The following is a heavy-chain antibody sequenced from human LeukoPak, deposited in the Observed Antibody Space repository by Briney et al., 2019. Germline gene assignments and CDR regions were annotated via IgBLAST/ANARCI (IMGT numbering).Heavy chain of an antibody. D-gene: IGHD1-20*01. CDR3: AKLTGAYTAFDV. J-gene: IGHJ3*01. Sequence: SETLSLTCTVSGGSISSYYWGWIRQPPGRGLEWIGTIYYSGTTYYNPSLRSRVTMSVDTSRDRFSLSLSFVTAADTAVYYCAKLTGAYTAFDVWGQGTMVTVSS. CDR2: IYYSGTT. CDR1: GGSISSYY. V-gene: IGHV4-59*04.